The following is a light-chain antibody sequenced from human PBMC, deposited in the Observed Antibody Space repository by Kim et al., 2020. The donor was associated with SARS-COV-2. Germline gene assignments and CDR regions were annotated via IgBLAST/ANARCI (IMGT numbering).Light chain of an antibody. J-gene: IGLJ2*01. Sequence: SSELTQDLAVSVALGQTVRITCQGDSLRNYYATWYQQKPGQAPILVIYGRDNRPSGIPDRFSGSSSGNTASLTITGAQAEDEADYYCKSRDSNSKVVFGGGTQLTVL. CDR3: KSRDSNSKVV. CDR2: GRD. CDR1: SLRNYY. V-gene: IGLV3-19*01.